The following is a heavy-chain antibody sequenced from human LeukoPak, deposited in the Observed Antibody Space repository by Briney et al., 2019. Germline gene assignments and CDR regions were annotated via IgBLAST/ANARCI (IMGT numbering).Heavy chain of an antibody. J-gene: IGHJ3*02. D-gene: IGHD3-10*01. Sequence: GGSLRLSCAASGFTFSSYAMSWVRQAPGKGLEWVSAISGSGGSTYYADSVKGRFTISRDNSKNTLNSLRAEDTAVYYCARENTMIRGVPRGFDIWGQGTMVTVSS. V-gene: IGHV3-23*01. CDR1: GFTFSSYA. CDR3: ARENTMIRGVPRGFDI. CDR2: ISGSGGST.